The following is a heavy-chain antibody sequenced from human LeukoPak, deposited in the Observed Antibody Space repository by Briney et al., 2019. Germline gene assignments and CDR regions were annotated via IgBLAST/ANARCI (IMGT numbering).Heavy chain of an antibody. CDR2: IKQDGSEK. V-gene: IGHV3-7*01. CDR1: GFTFSNYW. J-gene: IGHJ4*02. Sequence: GGSLRLSCAASGFTFSNYWMNWVRQAPGKGLEWVANIKQDGSEKYYVDSVKGRFTISRDNAKNSLYLQMNSLRAEDTAVYYCAKDLELAPFDYWGQGTLVTVSS. CDR3: AKDLELAPFDY. D-gene: IGHD1-26*01.